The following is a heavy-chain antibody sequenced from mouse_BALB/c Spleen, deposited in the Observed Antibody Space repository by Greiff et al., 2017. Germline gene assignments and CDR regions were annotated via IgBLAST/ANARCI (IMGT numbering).Heavy chain of an antibody. Sequence: QVHVKQPGAELVRPGASVKLSCKASGYTFTSYWINWVKQRPGQGLEWIGNIYPSDSYTNYNQKFKDKATLTVDKSSSTAYMQLSSPTAEDSAVYYCTRWYYGGYYAMDYWGQGTSVTVSS. J-gene: IGHJ4*01. CDR2: IYPSDSYT. D-gene: IGHD1-1*01. CDR1: GYTFTSYW. CDR3: TRWYYGGYYAMDY. V-gene: IGHV1-69*02.